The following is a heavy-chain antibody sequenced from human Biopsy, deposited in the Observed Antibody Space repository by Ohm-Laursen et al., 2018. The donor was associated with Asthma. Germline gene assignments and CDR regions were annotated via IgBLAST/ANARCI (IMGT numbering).Heavy chain of an antibody. CDR1: GFTVSRDH. CDR3: ARGDSSGWSHYYFDY. V-gene: IGHV3-53*01. D-gene: IGHD6-19*01. J-gene: IGHJ4*02. CDR2: IYSGGTS. Sequence: SLRLSCSASGFTVSRDHMFWVRQAQGKGLEWVSVIYSGGTSHTADSVRGRFTISRDFSKNTLHLQMHSLRVEDTAVYYCARGDSSGWSHYYFDYWGQGTLVTVSS.